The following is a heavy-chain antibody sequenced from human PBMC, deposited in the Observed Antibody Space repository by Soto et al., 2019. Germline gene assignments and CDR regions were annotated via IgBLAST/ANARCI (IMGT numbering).Heavy chain of an antibody. V-gene: IGHV3-23*01. CDR1: GFTFSGYT. Sequence: PGGSLRLSCAASGFTFSGYTMGWVRQSPGTGLEWVSSFSGRAGTPYYADSVKGRFTISRDNSKNTLYLQVDSLRAEDTAVYYCARVGTLYARDGWGQGTTCTVSS. D-gene: IGHD7-27*01. CDR3: ARVGTLYARDG. J-gene: IGHJ6*02. CDR2: FSGRAGTP.